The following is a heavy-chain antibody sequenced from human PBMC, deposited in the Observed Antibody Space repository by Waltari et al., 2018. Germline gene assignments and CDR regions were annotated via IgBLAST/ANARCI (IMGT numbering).Heavy chain of an antibody. CDR1: GGTFSSYA. D-gene: IGHD2-2*01. CDR3: ARALPCSSTSCPQLFPFDY. Sequence: QVQLVQSGAEVKKPGSSVKVSCKASGGTFSSYAISWVRQAPGQGLEWMGGIIPIFGTANYAQKFQGRVTITADESTSTAYMELSSLRSEDTAVYYCARALPCSSTSCPQLFPFDYWGQGTLVTVSS. V-gene: IGHV1-69*01. CDR2: IIPIFGTA. J-gene: IGHJ4*02.